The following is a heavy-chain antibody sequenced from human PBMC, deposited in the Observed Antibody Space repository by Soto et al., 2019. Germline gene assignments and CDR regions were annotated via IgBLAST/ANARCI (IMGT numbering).Heavy chain of an antibody. CDR1: GFTFSNYG. J-gene: IGHJ4*02. V-gene: IGHV3-30*18. CDR3: AKDRSGVAAARFDY. D-gene: IGHD2-2*01. CDR2: ISYDGSNE. Sequence: QVQLVQSGGGVVQPGRSLRLSCAASGFTFSNYGMHWVRQAPGKGLEWVAVISYDGSNEYYADSVKGRFTISRDNSKNTLYLQMNSLRAEDTAVYYCAKDRSGVAAARFDYWGQGTLVTVSS.